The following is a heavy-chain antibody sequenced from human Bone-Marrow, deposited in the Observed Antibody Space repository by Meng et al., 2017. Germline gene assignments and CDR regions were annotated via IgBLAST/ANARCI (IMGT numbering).Heavy chain of an antibody. CDR3: ARDEDISAAGKLFGDY. Sequence: VELVQSGAEVKKPGASVKVSCKPSGYTFPDYAIHWVRQAPGQGLEWMGRIDPKNGDTHYAQKFQGRVTMTGDTSISTAYMDLSGLRSDDTAVYYCARDEDISAAGKLFGDYWGQGTLVTVSS. D-gene: IGHD6-13*01. CDR2: IDPKNGDT. V-gene: IGHV1-2*06. CDR1: GYTFPDYA. J-gene: IGHJ4*02.